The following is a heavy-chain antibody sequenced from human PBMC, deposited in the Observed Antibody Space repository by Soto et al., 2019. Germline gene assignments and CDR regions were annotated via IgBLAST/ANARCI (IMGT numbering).Heavy chain of an antibody. CDR2: IYSGGAT. Sequence: GGSLRLSCAASGFTVTNKYMTWVRQAPGKGLEWVLLIYSGGATSYADSVKGRFTISRDNSKDILYLQVNSLRAEDTAVYYCARVDYGDYGWYFDLWGRGTLVTVSS. CDR3: ARVDYGDYGWYFDL. CDR1: GFTVTNKY. D-gene: IGHD4-17*01. J-gene: IGHJ2*01. V-gene: IGHV3-53*01.